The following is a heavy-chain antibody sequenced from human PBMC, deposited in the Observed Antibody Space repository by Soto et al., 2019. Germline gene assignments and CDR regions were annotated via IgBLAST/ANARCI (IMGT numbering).Heavy chain of an antibody. D-gene: IGHD3-10*01. CDR3: ARVWQLPGEYYYYYCMDV. J-gene: IGHJ6*02. CDR1: GGTFSSYA. Sequence: ASVKVSCKASGGTFSSYAISWVRQAPGQGLEWMGGIIPIFGTANYAQKFQGRVTITADESTSTAYMELSSLRSEDTAVYYCARVWQLPGEYYYYYCMDVWGQGTTVTVSS. CDR2: IIPIFGTA. V-gene: IGHV1-69*13.